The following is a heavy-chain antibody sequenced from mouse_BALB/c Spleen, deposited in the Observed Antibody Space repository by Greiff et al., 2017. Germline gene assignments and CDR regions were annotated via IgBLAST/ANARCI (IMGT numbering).Heavy chain of an antibody. Sequence: EVQRVESGGGLVQPGGSMKLSCVASGFTFSNYWMNWVRQSPEKGLEWVAEIRLKSNNYATHYAESVKGRFTISRDDSKSSVYLQMNNLRAEDTGIYYCTRRYYYGSSYYAMDYWGQGTSVTVSS. V-gene: IGHV6-6*02. CDR2: IRLKSNNYAT. CDR3: TRRYYYGSSYYAMDY. J-gene: IGHJ4*01. CDR1: GFTFSNYW. D-gene: IGHD1-1*01.